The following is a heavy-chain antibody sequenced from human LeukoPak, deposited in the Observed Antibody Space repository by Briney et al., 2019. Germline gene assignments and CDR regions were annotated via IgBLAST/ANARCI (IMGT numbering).Heavy chain of an antibody. V-gene: IGHV1-18*01. D-gene: IGHD3-22*01. J-gene: IGHJ4*02. CDR2: ISAYNGNT. CDR3: ARDGDYYDSSGYYSGAFDY. Sequence: ASVKVSCKASGYTFTSYGISWVRQAPGQGLEWMGWISAYNGNTNYAQKLQGRVTMTTDTSTSTAYMELRSLRSDDTAVYYCARDGDYYDSSGYYSGAFDYWGQGTLVTVSS. CDR1: GYTFTSYG.